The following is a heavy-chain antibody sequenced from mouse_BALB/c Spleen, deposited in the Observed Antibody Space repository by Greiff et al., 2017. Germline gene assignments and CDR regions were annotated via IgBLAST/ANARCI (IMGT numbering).Heavy chain of an antibody. D-gene: IGHD1-1*01. Sequence: QVQLKQSGPGLVAPSQSLSITCTVSGFSLTSYGVHWVRQPPGKGLECLGVIWAGGSTNYNSALMSRLSISKDNSKSQVFLKMNSLQTDDTAMYYCARGYYGSSYKAMDYWGQGTSVTVSS. CDR2: IWAGGST. V-gene: IGHV2-9*02. CDR1: GFSLTSYG. CDR3: ARGYYGSSYKAMDY. J-gene: IGHJ4*01.